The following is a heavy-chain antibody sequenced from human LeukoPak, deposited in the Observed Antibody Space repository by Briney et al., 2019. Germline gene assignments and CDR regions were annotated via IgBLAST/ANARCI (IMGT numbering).Heavy chain of an antibody. CDR2: ISSSSSYI. D-gene: IGHD6-13*01. V-gene: IGHV3-21*05. CDR3: ASGHSSSWYIRY. J-gene: IGHJ4*02. Sequence: GGSLRLSCAASGFTFSSYEMNWVRQAPGKGLEWVSYISSSSSYIYYADSVKGRFTISRDNAKNSLYLQMNSLRAEDTAVYYCASGHSSSWYIRYWGQGTLVTVSS. CDR1: GFTFSSYE.